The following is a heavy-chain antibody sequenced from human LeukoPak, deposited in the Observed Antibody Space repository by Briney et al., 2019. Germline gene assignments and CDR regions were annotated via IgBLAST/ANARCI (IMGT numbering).Heavy chain of an antibody. CDR1: GFTFSSYA. V-gene: IGHV3-23*01. CDR2: ISGSGSNT. J-gene: IGHJ4*02. D-gene: IGHD6-13*01. CDR3: TTEISAAAGEFDY. Sequence: GGSLRLSCAASGFTFSSYAMSWVRLAPGKGLEWVSTISGSGSNTYYADSVKGRFTISRDNSKNTLYLQMNSLKTEDTAVYYCTTEISAAAGEFDYWGQGTLVTVSS.